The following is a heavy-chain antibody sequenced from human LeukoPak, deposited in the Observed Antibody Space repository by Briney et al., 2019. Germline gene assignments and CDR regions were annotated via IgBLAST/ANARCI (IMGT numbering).Heavy chain of an antibody. CDR3: ARQVSDYYYYYIDV. J-gene: IGHJ6*03. Sequence: SETLSLTCTVSGGSISSSGYYWDWVRQPPGKGLEWIGSIYYSETTYYNPSLRSRATISVDTSKSQSSLNLRSVTAADTTVYYCARQVSDYYYYYIDVWGRGTAVTVSS. D-gene: IGHD5/OR15-5a*01. V-gene: IGHV4-39*01. CDR2: IYYSETT. CDR1: GGSISSSGYY.